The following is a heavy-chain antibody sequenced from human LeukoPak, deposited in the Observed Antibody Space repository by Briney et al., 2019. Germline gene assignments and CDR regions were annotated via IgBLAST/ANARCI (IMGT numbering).Heavy chain of an antibody. CDR1: GFTFSSYD. V-gene: IGHV3-13*01. CDR2: IGTAGDT. D-gene: IGHD3-10*01. CDR3: ARKGLQWFGEADAFDI. Sequence: PGGSLRLSCAASGFTFSSYDMHWVRQATGKGLEWVSAIGTAGDTYYPGSVKGRFTISRENAKNSLYLQMNSLRAGDTAVYYCARKGLQWFGEADAFDIWGQGTMVTVSS. J-gene: IGHJ3*02.